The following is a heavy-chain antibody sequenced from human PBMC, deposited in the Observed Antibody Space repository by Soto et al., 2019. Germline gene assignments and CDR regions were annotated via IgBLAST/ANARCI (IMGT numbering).Heavy chain of an antibody. V-gene: IGHV3-23*01. Sequence: GGSLRLSCAASGFTFSSYAMSWVRQAPGKGLEWVSAISGSGGSTYYADSVKGRFTISRDNSKNTLYLQMNSLGAEDTAVYYRAKDRGEYGTSPPPLPHYGGQEPLVTAPS. CDR3: AKDRGEYGTSPPPLPHY. CDR2: ISGSGGST. D-gene: IGHD6-6*01. J-gene: IGHJ4*02. CDR1: GFTFSSYA.